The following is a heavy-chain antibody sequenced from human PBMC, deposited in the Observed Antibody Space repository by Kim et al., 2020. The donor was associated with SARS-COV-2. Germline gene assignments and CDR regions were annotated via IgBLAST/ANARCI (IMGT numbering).Heavy chain of an antibody. J-gene: IGHJ3*02. Sequence: GNTNYAQKLQGRVTMTTDTSTSTAYMELRSLRSDDTAVYYCASGPDAFDIWGQGTMVTVSS. CDR2: GNT. CDR3: ASGPDAFDI. V-gene: IGHV1-18*01.